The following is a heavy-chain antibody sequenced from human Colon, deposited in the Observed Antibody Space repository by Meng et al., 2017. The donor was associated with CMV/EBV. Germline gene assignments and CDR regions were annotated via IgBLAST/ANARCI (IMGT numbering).Heavy chain of an antibody. Sequence: QAQLVQSGVEVTTTGTSVNLSCKASGYTFTGYWMHWVRQAPGQGLEWMGRIKPSTGDTNYAQNFQGRVTVTRDTSISTVYMEVNSLTSDDTAVYYCTREGFDYWGQGALVTVSS. CDR3: TREGFDY. V-gene: IGHV1-2*06. J-gene: IGHJ4*02. CDR2: IKPSTGDT. CDR1: GYTFTGYW.